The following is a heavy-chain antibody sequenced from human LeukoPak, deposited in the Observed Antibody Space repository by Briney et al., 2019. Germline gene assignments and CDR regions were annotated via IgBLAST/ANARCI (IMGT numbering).Heavy chain of an antibody. CDR2: FYYSGST. CDR1: GGSISSNSNY. D-gene: IGHD4-17*01. Sequence: SETLSLTCTVSGGSISSNSNYWGWIRQPPGKGLEWIGSFYYSGSTYYNPSLKSRVTISVDTSKNQFSLKLSSVTAADTAVYYCAREGPGDYGDLKYYYYGMDVWGQGTTVTVSS. CDR3: AREGPGDYGDLKYYYYGMDV. J-gene: IGHJ6*02. V-gene: IGHV4-39*07.